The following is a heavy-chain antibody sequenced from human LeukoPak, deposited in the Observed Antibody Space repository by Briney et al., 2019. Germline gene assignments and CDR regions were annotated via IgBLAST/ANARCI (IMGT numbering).Heavy chain of an antibody. D-gene: IGHD6-13*01. Sequence: GGSLRLSCAGSGFTISSSYMSWVRQTPGMGLEWVSVIFSGGDTYCADSVKGRFTISGDNSKNTLFLQIDSLRAEDTAVYYCARGGRSSWDQFDYWGQGTLVTVSS. CDR2: IFSGGDT. J-gene: IGHJ4*02. CDR1: GFTISSSY. CDR3: ARGGRSSWDQFDY. V-gene: IGHV3-66*01.